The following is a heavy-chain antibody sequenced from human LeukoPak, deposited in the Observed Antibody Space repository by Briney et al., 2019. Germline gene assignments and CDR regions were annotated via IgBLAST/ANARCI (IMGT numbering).Heavy chain of an antibody. CDR2: IYYSGST. D-gene: IGHD3-22*01. CDR3: ARVLYYYDSSGLNNWFDP. CDR1: GGSISSYY. J-gene: IGHJ5*02. Sequence: SETLSLTCTVSGGSISSYYWSWIRQPPGKGLEWIGYIYYSGSTNYNPSLKSRVTISVDTSKNQFSLKLSSVTAADTAVYYCARVLYYYDSSGLNNWFDPWGQGTLVTVSS. V-gene: IGHV4-59*08.